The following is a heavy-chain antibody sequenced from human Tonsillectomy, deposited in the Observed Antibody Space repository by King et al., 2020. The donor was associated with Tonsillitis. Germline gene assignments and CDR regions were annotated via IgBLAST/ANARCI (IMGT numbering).Heavy chain of an antibody. J-gene: IGHJ4*02. Sequence: VQLVESGGGVVQPGRSLRLSCAASGFTFSSYGMHWVRQAPGKWLEWVAFISYSGSNKYYADSVKGRFTISRDNSKNTLYLQMNSLRAEDTAVYYCAKGSTNNYYDSSGYYYYFDYWGQGTLVTVSS. D-gene: IGHD3-22*01. CDR2: ISYSGSNK. V-gene: IGHV3-30*18. CDR1: GFTFSSYG. CDR3: AKGSTNNYYDSSGYYYYFDY.